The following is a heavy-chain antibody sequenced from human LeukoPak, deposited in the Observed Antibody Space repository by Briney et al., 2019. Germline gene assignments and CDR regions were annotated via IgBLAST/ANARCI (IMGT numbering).Heavy chain of an antibody. V-gene: IGHV4-38-2*02. CDR1: GYSISSGYY. Sequence: PSETLSLTCTVSGYSISSGYYWGWIRQPPGKGLEWIGSIYHSGSTYYNPSLKSRVTISVDTFKNQFSLKLSSVTAADTAVYYCASTGIVATIVGYDYWGQGTLVTVSS. J-gene: IGHJ4*02. CDR2: IYHSGST. D-gene: IGHD5-12*01. CDR3: ASTGIVATIVGYDY.